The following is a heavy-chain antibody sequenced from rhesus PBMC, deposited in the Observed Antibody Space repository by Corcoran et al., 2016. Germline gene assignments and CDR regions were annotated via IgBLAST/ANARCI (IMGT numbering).Heavy chain of an antibody. CDR2: IYGSSGST. CDR1: GASISSNS. V-gene: IGHV4S2*01. Sequence: QVQLQESGPGLVKPSETLPLTCAVSGASISSNSWNWIRQAPGKGLEWIGRIYGSSGSTYSNPSLKSRVPISMDTSNNQFSLKLTFLTAADTAVYYCARDFAGLDFWGQGVLVTVSS. J-gene: IGHJ4*01. CDR3: ARDFAGLDF. D-gene: IGHD3-3*01.